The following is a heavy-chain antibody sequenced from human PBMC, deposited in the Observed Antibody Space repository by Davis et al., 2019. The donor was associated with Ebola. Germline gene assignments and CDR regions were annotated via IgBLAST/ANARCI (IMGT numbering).Heavy chain of an antibody. J-gene: IGHJ5*02. CDR2: MNPNSGNT. CDR3: ARGLVVVVPAAILVLRFDP. V-gene: IGHV1-8*01. CDR1: GYTFTSYD. D-gene: IGHD2-2*01. Sequence: ASVKVSCKASGYTFTSYDINWVRQATGQGLEWMGWMNPNSGNTGYAQKFQGRVTMTRNTSISTAYMELSSLRSEDTAVYYCARGLVVVVPAAILVLRFDPWGQGTLVTVSS.